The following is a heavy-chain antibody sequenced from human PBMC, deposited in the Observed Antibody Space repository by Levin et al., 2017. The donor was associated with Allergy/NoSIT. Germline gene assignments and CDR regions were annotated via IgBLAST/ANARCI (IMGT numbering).Heavy chain of an antibody. Sequence: SCAASGFTFSSYGMHWVRQAPGKGLEWVAVIWYDGSNKYYADSVKGRFTISRDNSKNTLYLQMNSLRAEDTAVYYCATSRDDGDYDFDYWGQGTLVTVSS. CDR1: GFTFSSYG. J-gene: IGHJ4*02. CDR3: ATSRDDGDYDFDY. CDR2: IWYDGSNK. V-gene: IGHV3-33*01. D-gene: IGHD5-24*01.